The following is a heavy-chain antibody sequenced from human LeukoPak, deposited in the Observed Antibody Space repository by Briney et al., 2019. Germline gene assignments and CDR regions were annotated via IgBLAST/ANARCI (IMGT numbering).Heavy chain of an antibody. V-gene: IGHV4-34*01. CDR3: ARGDCSSSGFPFDY. Sequence: SEPLSLTCAVYGGSFCGYYWSCIRQPPGKGLEWIGEINQSGNTNYSPSLKSRLTISVGTSKSQFSLKLRSVTAADTAVYYCARGDCSSSGFPFDYWGQGTLVTVSS. CDR1: GGSFCGYY. CDR2: INQSGNT. D-gene: IGHD6-6*01. J-gene: IGHJ4*02.